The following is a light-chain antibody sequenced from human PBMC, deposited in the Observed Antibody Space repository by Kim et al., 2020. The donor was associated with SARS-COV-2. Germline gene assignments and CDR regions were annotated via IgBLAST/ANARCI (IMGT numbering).Light chain of an antibody. CDR2: HKN. V-gene: IGLV3-19*01. J-gene: IGLJ2*01. CDR1: SLRVSY. Sequence: SSELTQEPTVSVALGQTVRITCQGDSLRVSYATWYQQKPGQAPVLVVYHKNQRPSGIPDRFSGSSSLNTASLTITRAQAADEADYYCSSRDTSGDHVLFGGGTQLTVL. CDR3: SSRDTSGDHVL.